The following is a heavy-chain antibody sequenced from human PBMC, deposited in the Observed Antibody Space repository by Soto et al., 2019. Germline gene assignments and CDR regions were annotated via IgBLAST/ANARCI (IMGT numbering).Heavy chain of an antibody. D-gene: IGHD5-12*01. Sequence: PSETLSLTCTVSGGTIIIGGYYLRWIRQHPGKGLEWIGYIYYNGSPYYNPSLKSRVTISLDTSKNQFSMNLRSETAADTAVYYGARGVRVYSGYDTPDFWGQRTLDTVSS. CDR3: ARGVRVYSGYDTPDF. V-gene: IGHV4-31*03. CDR2: IYYNGSP. CDR1: GGTIIIGGYY. J-gene: IGHJ4*02.